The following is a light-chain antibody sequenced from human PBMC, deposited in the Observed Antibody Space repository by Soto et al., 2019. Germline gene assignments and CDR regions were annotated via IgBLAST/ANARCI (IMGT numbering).Light chain of an antibody. Sequence: QSVLTQPASVSGSPGQSIAISCTGVRTDVADGYDYVSWYQQHPGQAPQLIIYDVSNRPSGVSDRFSGSKSGNTASLTISGLQAEDEAEYYCTSYTSSTLFYAFGTGTKVTVL. CDR2: DVS. J-gene: IGLJ1*01. CDR1: RTDVADGYDY. V-gene: IGLV2-14*03. CDR3: TSYTSSTLFYA.